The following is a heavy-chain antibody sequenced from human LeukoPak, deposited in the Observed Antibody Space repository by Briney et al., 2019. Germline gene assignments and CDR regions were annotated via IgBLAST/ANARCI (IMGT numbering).Heavy chain of an antibody. CDR3: AKARIDRSFDY. V-gene: IGHV3-64*01. D-gene: IGHD1-14*01. CDR1: GFTFSSYA. CDR2: ISSNGGST. Sequence: PGGSLRLSCAASGFTFSSYAMHWVRQAPGKGLEYVSAISSNGGSTYYANSVKGRFTISRDNSKNTLYLQMNSLRAEDTAVYYCAKARIDRSFDYWGQGTLVTVSS. J-gene: IGHJ4*02.